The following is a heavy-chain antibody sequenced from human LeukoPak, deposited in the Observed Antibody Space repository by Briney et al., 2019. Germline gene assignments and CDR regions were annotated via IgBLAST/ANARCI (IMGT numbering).Heavy chain of an antibody. Sequence: GGSLRLSCAASGFTFSSYSMNWVRQAPGKGLEWVSYISSSSSTIYYADSVKGRFTISRDNAKNSLYLQMNSLRAEDTAVYYCARQTFRGGNNCFDPWGQGTLVTVSS. CDR1: GFTFSSYS. D-gene: IGHD3-10*01. J-gene: IGHJ5*02. CDR3: ARQTFRGGNNCFDP. V-gene: IGHV3-48*01. CDR2: ISSSSSTI.